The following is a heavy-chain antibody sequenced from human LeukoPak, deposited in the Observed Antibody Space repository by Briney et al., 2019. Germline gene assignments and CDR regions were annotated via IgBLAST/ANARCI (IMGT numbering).Heavy chain of an antibody. D-gene: IGHD6-13*01. V-gene: IGHV4-39*07. Sequence: PSETLSLTCTVSGDSISSSSYYWGWIRQPPGKGLEWIGSIYYSGSTYYNPSLKSRVTISVDTSKNQFSLKLSSVTAADTAVYYCARDRSRIYDFEYWGQGTLVTVSS. CDR2: IYYSGST. J-gene: IGHJ4*02. CDR1: GDSISSSSYY. CDR3: ARDRSRIYDFEY.